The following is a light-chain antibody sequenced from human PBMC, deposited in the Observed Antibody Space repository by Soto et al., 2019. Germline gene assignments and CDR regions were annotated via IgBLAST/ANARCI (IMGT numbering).Light chain of an antibody. CDR3: SSYAGGVV. J-gene: IGLJ3*02. Sequence: QSALTQPASVSGSPGQSITLSCTRASSGVENYNLVSWYQHHPGKAPKLIIYEGSQRPSGVSDRFSGSKSGNTASLTISGLQAGDEADYYCSSYAGGVVFGGGTKLTVL. V-gene: IGLV2-23*01. CDR2: EGS. CDR1: SSGVENYNL.